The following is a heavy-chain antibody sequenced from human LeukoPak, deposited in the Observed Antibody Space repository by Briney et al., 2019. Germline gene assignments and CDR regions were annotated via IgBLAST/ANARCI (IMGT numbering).Heavy chain of an antibody. V-gene: IGHV4-61*02. Sequence: SQTLSLTCTVSGGSISSGSYYWSWIRQPAGKGLEWIGRIYTSGSTNYNPSLKSRVTISVDTSKNQFSLKLSSVTAADTAVYYCARGEDWGWYFDLWGRGTLVTVSS. J-gene: IGHJ2*01. CDR2: IYTSGST. D-gene: IGHD7-27*01. CDR1: GGSISSGSYY. CDR3: ARGEDWGWYFDL.